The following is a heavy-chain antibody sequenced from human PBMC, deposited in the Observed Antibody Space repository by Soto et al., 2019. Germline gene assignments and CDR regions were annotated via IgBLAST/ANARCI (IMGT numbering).Heavy chain of an antibody. D-gene: IGHD4-17*01. CDR1: GFTFSNYW. CDR3: AHPRGYGVFDAYDI. CDR2: VQQNGGDK. V-gene: IGHV3-7*01. J-gene: IGHJ3*02. Sequence: GGSLRLSCAASGFTFSNYWMSWVRQAPGKGLEWVANVQQNGGDKYYVDSVKGRFTISRDNAKNSLYLQMNSLRAEDTAVYYCAHPRGYGVFDAYDIWGQGTMVTVSS.